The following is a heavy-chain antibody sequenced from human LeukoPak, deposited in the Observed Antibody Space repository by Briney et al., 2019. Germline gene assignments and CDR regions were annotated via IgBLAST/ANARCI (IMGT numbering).Heavy chain of an antibody. CDR1: GYSVSSGYY. D-gene: IGHD3-22*01. CDR2: IYHSGST. V-gene: IGHV4-38-2*02. J-gene: IGHJ3*02. CDR3: ARVLAGNTMIVVPHPLDAFDI. Sequence: PSETLSLTCTVSGYSVSSGYYWGWIRPPPGKGLEWIGSIYHSGSTYYNPSLKSRVTISVDTSKNQFSLKLSSVTAADTAVYYCARVLAGNTMIVVPHPLDAFDIWGQGTMVTVSS.